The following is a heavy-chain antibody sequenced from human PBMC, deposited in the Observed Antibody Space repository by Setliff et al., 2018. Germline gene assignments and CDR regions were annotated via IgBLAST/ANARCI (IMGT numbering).Heavy chain of an antibody. D-gene: IGHD3-16*01. V-gene: IGHV4-59*01. CDR2: IYHNGNT. J-gene: IGHJ6*02. CDR1: GGSFDTYY. Sequence: SETLSLTCNVYGGSFDTYYWSWIRQPPGKGLEWIGYIYHNGNTNFNPSLKSRVNMSVDTSNNQFVLNLKAVTAADTAVYYCARDRTAYTYGLDVWGQGTTVTVSS. CDR3: ARDRTAYTYGLDV.